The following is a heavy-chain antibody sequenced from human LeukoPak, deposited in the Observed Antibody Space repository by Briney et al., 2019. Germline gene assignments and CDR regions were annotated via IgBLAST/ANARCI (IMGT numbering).Heavy chain of an antibody. CDR3: AKGPSVDYYYYMDV. CDR1: GFTFSSYG. V-gene: IGHV3-30*02. Sequence: SGGSLRLSCAASGFTFSSYGMHWVRQAPGKGLEWVAFIRYDGSNKYYADSVKGRFTISRDNSENTLYLQMNSLRAEDTAVYYCAKGPSVDYYYYMDVWGKGTTVTVSS. CDR2: IRYDGSNK. J-gene: IGHJ6*03. D-gene: IGHD2-2*01.